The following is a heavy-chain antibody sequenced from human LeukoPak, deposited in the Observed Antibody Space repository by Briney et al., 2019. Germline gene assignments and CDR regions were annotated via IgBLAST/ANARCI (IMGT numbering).Heavy chain of an antibody. CDR2: INHSGST. V-gene: IGHV4-34*01. CDR3: ARGMRDSRPLTHYYYYMDV. Sequence: SATLSLTCAVYGGSFSGYYSSWIRQPPGKGLEWIGEINHSGSTNYNPSLKSRVTISVDTSKNQFSLKLSSVTAADTTVYYCARGMRDSRPLTHYYYYMDVWGKGTTVTVFS. CDR1: GGSFSGYY. J-gene: IGHJ6*03. D-gene: IGHD6-13*01.